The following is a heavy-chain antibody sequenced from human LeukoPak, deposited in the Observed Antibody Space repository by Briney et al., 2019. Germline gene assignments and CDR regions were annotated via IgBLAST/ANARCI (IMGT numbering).Heavy chain of an antibody. V-gene: IGHV1-18*01. J-gene: IGHJ4*02. CDR2: ISTYNGNT. Sequence: GASVKVSCKASGYTFTSYGISWVRQAPGQGLEWMGWISTYNGNTNYAQKLQGRVTMTTDTSTSTAYMELRSLRPDDTAVYYCARDHDYVWGSYRYTKYFEYWGQGTLVTVSS. CDR1: GYTFTSYG. D-gene: IGHD3-16*02. CDR3: ARDHDYVWGSYRYTKYFEY.